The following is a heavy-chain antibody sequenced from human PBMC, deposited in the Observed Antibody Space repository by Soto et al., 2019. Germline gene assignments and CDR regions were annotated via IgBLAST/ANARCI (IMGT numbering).Heavy chain of an antibody. CDR2: IYYSGST. CDR1: GGSISSGDYY. J-gene: IGHJ4*02. D-gene: IGHD6-13*01. V-gene: IGHV4-31*03. CDR3: ARDNRGRAAATWFFDY. Sequence: QVQLQESGPGLVQPSQTLSLTCTVSGGSISSGDYYWSWIRQHPGKGLAWIGYIYYSGSTYYNPSLKSRVTISVETSKNQFSLKLSSVTAADTAVYYCARDNRGRAAATWFFDYWGQGTLVTVSS.